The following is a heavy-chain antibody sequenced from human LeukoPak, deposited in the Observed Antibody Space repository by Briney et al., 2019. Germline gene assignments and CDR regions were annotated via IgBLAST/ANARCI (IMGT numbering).Heavy chain of an antibody. CDR2: IIPIFGTG. CDR3: ARGLGDSSGYYYSDN. D-gene: IGHD3-22*01. Sequence: SVKVSCKTSGGTFSTYAISWVRQAPGQGLEWMGGIIPIFGTGNYAQKFQGRVTITADESTSTDYMELSSLRSEETAVYYCARGLGDSSGYYYSDNWGQGTLVTVSS. J-gene: IGHJ4*02. CDR1: GGTFSTYA. V-gene: IGHV1-69*13.